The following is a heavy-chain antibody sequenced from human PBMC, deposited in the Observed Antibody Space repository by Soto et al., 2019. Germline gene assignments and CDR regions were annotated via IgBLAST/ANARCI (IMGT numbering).Heavy chain of an antibody. CDR1: GFNFGNFA. J-gene: IGHJ4*02. Sequence: QLVESGGGMVPPGKSLRLSCTGSGFNFGNFAVHWVRQTPVKGLEWVAVISSHGRHQYYSDSVKGRFTISRDNSNNTVHLHLSSLRLEDTAVYYCAKDLGSSGWEYFYNWGQGTMVTVSS. CDR2: ISSHGRHQ. CDR3: AKDLGSSGWEYFYN. V-gene: IGHV3-30*18. D-gene: IGHD6-19*01.